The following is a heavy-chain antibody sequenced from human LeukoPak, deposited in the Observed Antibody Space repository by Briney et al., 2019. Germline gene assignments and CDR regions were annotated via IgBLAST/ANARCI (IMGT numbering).Heavy chain of an antibody. Sequence: GGSLRLSCAASEFTSSSYALNWVRQAPGKGLEWVATVSGSGDRMYHADSVKGRFTISRDNSKNTIYLQMNSLRAEDTALYYCAKAAAAPGFDFWGQGTLVTVSS. CDR3: AKAAAAPGFDF. CDR2: VSGSGDRM. CDR1: EFTSSSYA. J-gene: IGHJ4*02. V-gene: IGHV3-23*01. D-gene: IGHD6-13*01.